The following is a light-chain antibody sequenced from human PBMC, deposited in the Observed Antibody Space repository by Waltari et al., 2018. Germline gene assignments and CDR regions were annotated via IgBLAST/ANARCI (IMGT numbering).Light chain of an antibody. CDR2: GAS. J-gene: IGKJ2*01. Sequence: EIVLTQSPGTLSLSPGDRATLPCRASQSVSSSYLAWYQQKPGQAPRLLIYGASSRATGIPDRFSGSGSGTDYTLTINRLEPEDVAVYYCQQYGSSPRTFGQGTKLEI. V-gene: IGKV3-20*01. CDR1: QSVSSSY. CDR3: QQYGSSPRT.